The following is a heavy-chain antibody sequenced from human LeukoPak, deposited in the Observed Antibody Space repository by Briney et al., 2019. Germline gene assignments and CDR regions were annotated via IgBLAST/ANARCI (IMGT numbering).Heavy chain of an antibody. CDR1: GGTFSSYA. J-gene: IGHJ6*03. D-gene: IGHD2-21*01. V-gene: IGHV1-69*05. CDR3: ARDVAIPPPKNYYYMDV. CDR2: IIPIFGTA. Sequence: SVKVSCKASGGTFSSYAISWVRRAPGQGLEWMGRIIPIFGTANYAQKFQGRVTITTDESTSTAYMELSSLRSEDTAVYYCARDVAIPPPKNYYYMDVWGKGTTVTVSS.